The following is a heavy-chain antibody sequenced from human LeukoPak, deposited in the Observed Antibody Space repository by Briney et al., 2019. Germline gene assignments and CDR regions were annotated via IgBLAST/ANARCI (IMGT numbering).Heavy chain of an antibody. CDR2: ISSSGSTI. CDR3: AREGDSYGRYFDY. D-gene: IGHD5-18*01. Sequence: GGSLRLSCATSGFTFSSYEMNWVRQAPGKGLEWVSYISSSGSTIYYADSVKGRFTISRDNAKNSLYLQMNSLRAEDTAVYYCAREGDSYGRYFDYWGQGTLVTVSS. V-gene: IGHV3-48*03. CDR1: GFTFSSYE. J-gene: IGHJ4*02.